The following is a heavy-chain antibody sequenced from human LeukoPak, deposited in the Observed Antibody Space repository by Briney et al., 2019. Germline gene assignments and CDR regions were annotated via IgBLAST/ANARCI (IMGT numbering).Heavy chain of an antibody. J-gene: IGHJ5*02. CDR2: IYSSGST. CDR3: ARDKRATVVTSFGWFDP. CDR1: GESINSFY. V-gene: IGHV4-4*07. Sequence: PSETLSLTCTVSGESINSFYWSWIRQPAGKGLEWIGRIYSSGSTNYSPSLKSRVTMSVDTSKNQFSLKLSSVTAADTAVYYCARDKRATVVTSFGWFDPWGQGTLVTVSS. D-gene: IGHD4-23*01.